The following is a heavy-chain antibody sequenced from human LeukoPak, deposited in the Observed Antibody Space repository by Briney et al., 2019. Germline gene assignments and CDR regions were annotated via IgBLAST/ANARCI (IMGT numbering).Heavy chain of an antibody. D-gene: IGHD3/OR15-3a*01. CDR1: GFTFSTYG. CDR2: IWNDGSKQ. V-gene: IGHV3-33*06. J-gene: IGHJ5*02. CDR3: AKGAFWTGYSEYFDP. Sequence: GGSLRLSCAASGFTFSTYGMYWVRQAPGKGLEWAALIWNDGSKQYYADSVKGRFTISRVNSKNTLYLQMNSLRVEDTAVYYCAKGAFWTGYSEYFDPWGQGILVTVSS.